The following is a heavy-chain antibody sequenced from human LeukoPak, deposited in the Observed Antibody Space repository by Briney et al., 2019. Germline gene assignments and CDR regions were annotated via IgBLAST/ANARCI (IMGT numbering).Heavy chain of an antibody. CDR2: ISGSGGSI. D-gene: IGHD6-6*01. CDR1: GFTFSSYA. J-gene: IGHJ4*02. Sequence: GGSLRLSCAASGFTFSSYAMSWVRQAPGKGLEWVSAISGSGGSIYYADSVKGRFTVSRDNAKNSLYLQMNSLRAEDTAVYYCARSRSSSSEFDYWGQGTLVTVSS. CDR3: ARSRSSSSEFDY. V-gene: IGHV3-23*01.